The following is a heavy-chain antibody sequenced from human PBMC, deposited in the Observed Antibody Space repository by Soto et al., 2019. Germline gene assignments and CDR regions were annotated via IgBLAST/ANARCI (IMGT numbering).Heavy chain of an antibody. D-gene: IGHD6-19*01. CDR1: GGSISSGGYS. J-gene: IGHJ4*02. CDR2: IYHSGRT. CDR3: ASAGGLGAVAADY. V-gene: IGHV4-30-2*01. Sequence: QLQLQESGSGLVKPSQTLSLTCAVSGGSISSGGYSWSWIRQPPGKGLEWIGYIYHSGRTYYNPSRKSRVTISVDRSKHQFSLKLSSVTAADTAVYYCASAGGLGAVAADYWGQGTLVTVSS.